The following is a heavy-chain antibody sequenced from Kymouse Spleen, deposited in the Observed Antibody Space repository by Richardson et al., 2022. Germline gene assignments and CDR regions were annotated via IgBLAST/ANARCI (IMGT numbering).Heavy chain of an antibody. J-gene: IGHJ6*02. CDR3: ARHGYYGSGRLYYYGMDV. CDR1: GYSFTSYW. CDR2: IYPGDSDT. V-gene: IGHV5-51*01. D-gene: IGHD3-10*01. Sequence: EVQLVQSGAEVKKPGESLKISCKGSGYSFTSYWIGWVRQMPGKGLEWMGIIYPGDSDTRYSPSFQGQVTISADKSISTAYLQWSSLKASDTAMYYCARHGYYGSGRLYYYGMDVWGQGTTVTVSS.